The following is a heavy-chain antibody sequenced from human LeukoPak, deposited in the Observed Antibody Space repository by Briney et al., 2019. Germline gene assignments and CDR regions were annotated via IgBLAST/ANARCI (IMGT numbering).Heavy chain of an antibody. Sequence: SETLSLTCTVSGVSISRYYWSWIGQPAGKGLEWIGRIQTSGSTNYNPSLMSRIIMSVDTSKNQFSLKLTSVTAADTAVYYCAGDHQDYGANSALWYWGQGTLVIVSS. CDR3: AGDHQDYGANSALWY. V-gene: IGHV4-4*07. CDR1: GVSISRYY. CDR2: IQTSGST. J-gene: IGHJ4*02. D-gene: IGHD4-23*01.